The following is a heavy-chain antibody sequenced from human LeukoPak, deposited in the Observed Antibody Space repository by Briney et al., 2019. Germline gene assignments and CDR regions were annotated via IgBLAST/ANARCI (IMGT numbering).Heavy chain of an antibody. V-gene: IGHV3-53*01. J-gene: IGHJ3*01. D-gene: IGHD3-3*01. CDR3: VREGWSGTRYGFDV. CDR2: IYADSRT. CDR1: GFTVSSNY. Sequence: GGSLRLSCAASGFTVSSNYMSWVRQPPGKGLEWVSVIYADSRTHYADSVKGRFTIFRDKSNNTLSLQMSSLRAEDTAVYYCVREGWSGTRYGFDVWGQGTMVTVSS.